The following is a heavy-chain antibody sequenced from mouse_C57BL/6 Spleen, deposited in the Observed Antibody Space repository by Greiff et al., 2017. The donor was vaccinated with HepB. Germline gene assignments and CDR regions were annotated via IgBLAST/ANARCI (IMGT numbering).Heavy chain of an antibody. D-gene: IGHD2-3*01. J-gene: IGHJ1*03. CDR2: ISDGGSYT. V-gene: IGHV5-4*03. CDR1: GFTFSSYA. CDR3: ARGDGYSRYWYFDV. Sequence: EVKLVESGGGLVKPGGSLKLSCAASGFTFSSYAMSWVRQTPEKRLEWVATISDGGSYTYYPDNVKGRFTISRDNAKNNLYLQMSHLKSEDTAMYYCARGDGYSRYWYFDVWGTGTTVTVSS.